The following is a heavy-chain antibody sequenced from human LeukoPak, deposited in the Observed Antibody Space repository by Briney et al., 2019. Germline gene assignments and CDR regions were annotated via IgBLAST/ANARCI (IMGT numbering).Heavy chain of an antibody. CDR2: IYPSGST. V-gene: IGHV4-4*07. D-gene: IGHD1-26*01. CDR3: ARENSGSYREFDY. CDR1: GGSISSYY. Sequence: SETLSLTCAVSGGSISSYYWTWIRQPAGKGLEWIGRIYPSGSTNYNPSLKSRVTMSVDTSKNQFSLKLSSVTAADTAVYYCARENSGSYREFDYWGQGTLVTVSS. J-gene: IGHJ4*02.